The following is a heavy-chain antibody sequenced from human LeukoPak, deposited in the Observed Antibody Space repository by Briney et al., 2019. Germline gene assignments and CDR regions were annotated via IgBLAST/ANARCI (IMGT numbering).Heavy chain of an antibody. CDR2: IYNSGNT. D-gene: IGHD3-3*01. V-gene: IGHV4-59*01. CDR3: ARGYYDFWSGYYENYYYYYMDV. CDR1: GGSISSYY. Sequence: SETLSLTCTVSGGSISSYYWSWIRQPPGKGLEWNGYIYNSGNTNYNPSLKSRVTISVDTAKNQFSLKLTSVAVADRAVFSCARGYYDFWSGYYENYYYYYMDVWGKGTTVTVSS. J-gene: IGHJ6*03.